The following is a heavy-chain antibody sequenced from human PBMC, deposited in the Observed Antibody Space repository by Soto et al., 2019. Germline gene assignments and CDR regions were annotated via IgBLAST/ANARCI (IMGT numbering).Heavy chain of an antibody. J-gene: IGHJ4*02. CDR2: IYYSGST. Sequence: SESLSLTCTVSGGSISSGGDYWSWIRQHPGKGLEWIGYIYYSGSTYYNPSLKSRVTISVDTSKNQFSLKLSSVTAADTAVYYCARVSPTIICFDYWGQGPLVTVSS. D-gene: IGHD3-10*01. CDR1: GGSISSGGDY. CDR3: ARVSPTIICFDY. V-gene: IGHV4-31*03.